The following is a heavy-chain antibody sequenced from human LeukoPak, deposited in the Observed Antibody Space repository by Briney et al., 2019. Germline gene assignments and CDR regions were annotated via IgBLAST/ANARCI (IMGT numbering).Heavy chain of an antibody. D-gene: IGHD3-22*01. CDR3: ASVSSGYYFDY. V-gene: IGHV3-11*03. CDR1: GFTFSDYY. J-gene: IGHJ4*02. CDR2: ISSSSSYT. Sequence: PGGSLRLSCAASGFTFSDYYMSWIRQAPGKGLEWVSYISSSSSYTNYADSVKGRFTASRDNAKNSLYLQMNSLRAEDTAVYYCASVSSGYYFDYWGQGTLVTVSS.